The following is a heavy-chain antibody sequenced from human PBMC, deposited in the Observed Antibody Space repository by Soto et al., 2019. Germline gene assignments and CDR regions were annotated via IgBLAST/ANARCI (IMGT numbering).Heavy chain of an antibody. V-gene: IGHV4-59*01. CDR3: ARSVWELHAFDI. CDR1: GGSIGTYY. J-gene: IGHJ3*02. Sequence: QVQLQESGPGLVKPLETLSLTCTLSGGSIGTYYWNWIRQAPGKGLEWIGQISYSGNAKDNPSLPSRVTISLPTSKMQFSLTLSSVTAADTAVYYCARSVWELHAFDIWGQGTMVTVSP. D-gene: IGHD1-26*01. CDR2: ISYSGNA.